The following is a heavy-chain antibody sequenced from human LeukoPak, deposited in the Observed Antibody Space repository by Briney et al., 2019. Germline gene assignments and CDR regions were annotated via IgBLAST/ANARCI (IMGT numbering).Heavy chain of an antibody. V-gene: IGHV4-59*12. CDR2: IYYSGST. Sequence: PSETLSLTCTVSGGSISSYYWSWIRQPPGKGLEWIGYIYYSGSTNYNPSLKSRVTISVDTSKNQFSLKLSSVTAADTAVYYCARRGSWRGVDYWGQGTLVTVSS. D-gene: IGHD6-13*01. CDR3: ARRGSWRGVDY. CDR1: GGSISSYY. J-gene: IGHJ4*02.